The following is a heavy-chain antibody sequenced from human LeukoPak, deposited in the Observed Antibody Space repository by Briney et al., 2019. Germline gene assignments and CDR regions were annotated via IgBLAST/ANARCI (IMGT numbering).Heavy chain of an antibody. D-gene: IGHD5-24*01. CDR3: ARESRLQRWLQWGYFDY. CDR2: INPSGGST. Sequence: ASVKVSCKASGYTFTSYYMHWVRQAPGQGLAWMGIINPSGGSTSYAQKFQGRVTMTRDTSTSTVYMELSSLRSEDTAVYYCARESRLQRWLQWGYFDYWGQGTLVTVSS. CDR1: GYTFTSYY. J-gene: IGHJ4*02. V-gene: IGHV1-46*01.